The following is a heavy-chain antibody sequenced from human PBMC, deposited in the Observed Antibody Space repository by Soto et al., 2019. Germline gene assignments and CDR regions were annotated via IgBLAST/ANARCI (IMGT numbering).Heavy chain of an antibody. CDR1: GGAISSGGYY. CDR3: AARGYSGYSFDY. CDR2: IYYSGST. D-gene: IGHD5-12*01. V-gene: IGHV4-31*03. J-gene: IGHJ4*02. Sequence: PSETLSLTCTVSGGAISSGGYYWSWIRQHPGKGLEWIGYIYYSGSTYYNPSLKSRVTISVDTSKNQFSLKLSYVPAADTAVYYCAARGYSGYSFDYWGQGTLVTVSS.